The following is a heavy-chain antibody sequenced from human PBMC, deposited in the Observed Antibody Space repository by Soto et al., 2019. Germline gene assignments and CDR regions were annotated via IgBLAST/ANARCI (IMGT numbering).Heavy chain of an antibody. V-gene: IGHV1-69*08. CDR3: ARDSPIGSTYSGYDAIDS. D-gene: IGHD5-12*01. Sequence: QVQLVQSGAEVKKPGSSVKVSCKASGDTFSTSTFTWVRQAPGQGLEWMGRTIPILYVADDAQDFQGRDTITADKSTSTAYMEMTSLTSKDAAVYYCARDSPIGSTYSGYDAIDSWGQGTLVTVSS. CDR2: TIPILYVA. J-gene: IGHJ4*02. CDR1: GDTFSTST.